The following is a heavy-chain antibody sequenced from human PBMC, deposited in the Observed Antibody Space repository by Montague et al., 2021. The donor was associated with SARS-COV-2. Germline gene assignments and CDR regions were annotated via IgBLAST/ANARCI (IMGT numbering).Heavy chain of an antibody. CDR2: IYYSGTT. CDR3: ARHASATRSCFDS. Sequence: SETLSLTCTVSGDSISRYYWTWIRQPPGKGLEWIGYIYYSGTTNYNPSLKSRVTISVDTSKNQFSLKLSSVTAADTAVYYCARHASATRSCFDSWGQGTLVTVSS. V-gene: IGHV4-59*08. CDR1: GDSISRYY. D-gene: IGHD1-26*01. J-gene: IGHJ4*02.